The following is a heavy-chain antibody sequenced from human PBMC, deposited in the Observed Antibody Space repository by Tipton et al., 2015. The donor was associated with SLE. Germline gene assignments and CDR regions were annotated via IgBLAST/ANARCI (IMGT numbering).Heavy chain of an antibody. Sequence: TLSLTCTVSGGPISSSGYYWSWIRQPPGKGLVWIGTIYYTGGFIYYNPSLESRVTMDVDTSKNHFSLKLSSVTAADTALYYCARGAGNYPAGIYGFDYWGQGTLVTVSS. V-gene: IGHV4-39*02. CDR1: GGPISSSGYY. CDR3: ARGAGNYPAGIYGFDY. D-gene: IGHD3-10*01. CDR2: IYYTGGFI. J-gene: IGHJ4*02.